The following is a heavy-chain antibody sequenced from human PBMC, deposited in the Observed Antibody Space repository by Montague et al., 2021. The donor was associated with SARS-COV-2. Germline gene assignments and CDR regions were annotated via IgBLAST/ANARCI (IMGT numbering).Heavy chain of an antibody. V-gene: IGHV4-34*01. J-gene: IGHJ6*02. CDR2: INHSGST. CDR1: GGSFSGYY. D-gene: IGHD3-10*01. Sequence: SETLSLTCAVYGGSFSGYYWSWIRQPPGKGLEWIGEINHSGSTNYNPSLKSRVTISVYTSKNQFSLKLSPVTAADTAVYYCARGRRILLWFGELFPGGGCCGIDLWGQGTTVTVSS. CDR3: ARGRRILLWFGELFPGGGCCGIDL.